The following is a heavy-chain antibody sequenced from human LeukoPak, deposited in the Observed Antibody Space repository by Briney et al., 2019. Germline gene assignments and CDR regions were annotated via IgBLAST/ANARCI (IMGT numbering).Heavy chain of an antibody. J-gene: IGHJ4*02. V-gene: IGHV1-24*01. D-gene: IGHD3-10*01. CDR2: FDPEDGET. CDR3: ATDGSGSYSLDY. Sequence: ASVKVSCKASGGTFSSYAISWVRQAPGQGLEWMGGFDPEDGETIYAQKFQGRVTMTEDTSTDTAYMELSSLRSEDTAVYYCATDGSGSYSLDYWGQGTLVTVSS. CDR1: GGTFSSYA.